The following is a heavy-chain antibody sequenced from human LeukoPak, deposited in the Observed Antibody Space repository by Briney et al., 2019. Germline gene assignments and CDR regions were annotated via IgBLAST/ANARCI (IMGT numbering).Heavy chain of an antibody. V-gene: IGHV4-39*07. CDR1: GGSISSSSYY. CDR3: ARDSGSYIDY. J-gene: IGHJ4*02. CDR2: IYYSGST. D-gene: IGHD1-26*01. Sequence: SETLSLTCTVSGGSISSSSYYWGWIRQPPGKGLEWIGSIYYSGSTYYNPSLKSRVTISVDTSKNQFSLKLSSVTAADTAVYYCARDSGSYIDYWGQGTLVTVSS.